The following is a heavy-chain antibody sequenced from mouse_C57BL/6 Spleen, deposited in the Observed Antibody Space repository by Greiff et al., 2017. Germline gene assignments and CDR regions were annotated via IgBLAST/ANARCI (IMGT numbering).Heavy chain of an antibody. V-gene: IGHV1-53*01. D-gene: IGHD3-3*01. CDR2: INPSNGGT. Sequence: QVQLQQPGTELVKPGASVKMSCKASGYTFTSYWMNWVKQRPGKGLEWIGNINPSNGGTNHNEKFKSKATLTVDKSSSTAYMQLSSLTSEYAAVYYCARCRAPSHFGGWGPGTTLSAAS. J-gene: IGHJ2*01. CDR3: ARCRAPSHFGG. CDR1: GYTFTSYW.